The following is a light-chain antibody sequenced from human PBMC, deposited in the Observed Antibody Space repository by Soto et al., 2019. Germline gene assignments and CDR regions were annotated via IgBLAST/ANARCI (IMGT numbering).Light chain of an antibody. Sequence: DIQMTQSPSSLSASVGDRVTISCRASQSIGRNLNWYQQKPGKAPTLLIFISSSLQSGVPSRFSGSGSGTDFILTISSLQPEDFATYYCQQSYSTPPTFGQGTKVDIK. J-gene: IGKJ1*01. CDR1: QSIGRN. V-gene: IGKV1-39*01. CDR2: ISS. CDR3: QQSYSTPPT.